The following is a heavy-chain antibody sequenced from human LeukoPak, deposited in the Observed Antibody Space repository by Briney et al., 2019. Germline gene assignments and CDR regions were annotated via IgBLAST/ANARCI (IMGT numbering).Heavy chain of an antibody. CDR2: VWYDGSNK. CDR1: GFTFSSFG. Sequence: GGSLRLSCAASGFTFSSFGIHWVRQAPGKGLEWVAIVWYDGSNKYYADSVKGRFTISRENSKNTLYLQMNSLRAEETAVYYCARDVVAATQTFSYGMDVWGQGTTVTVSS. J-gene: IGHJ6*02. V-gene: IGHV3-33*01. D-gene: IGHD2-15*01. CDR3: ARDVVAATQTFSYGMDV.